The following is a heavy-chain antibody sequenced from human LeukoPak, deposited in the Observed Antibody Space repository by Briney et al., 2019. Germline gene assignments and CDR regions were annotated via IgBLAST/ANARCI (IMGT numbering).Heavy chain of an antibody. V-gene: IGHV3-23*01. CDR2: ISGSGDST. J-gene: IGHJ4*02. CDR1: GFTFSSYG. D-gene: IGHD3-22*01. Sequence: PGGSLRLSCAASGFTFSSYGMHWVRQAPGKGLEWVSSISGSGDSTYSADSVKGRFTISRDNSKNTLYLRMNSLRAEDTAVYYCAKGYYYDSSGYYPLDYWGQGTLVTVSS. CDR3: AKGYYYDSSGYYPLDY.